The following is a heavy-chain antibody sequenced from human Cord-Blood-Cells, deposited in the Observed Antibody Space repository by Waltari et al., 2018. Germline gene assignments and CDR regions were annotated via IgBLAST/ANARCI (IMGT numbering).Heavy chain of an antibody. CDR3: ARVSSSVTMVQGVIKGGAFDI. J-gene: IGHJ3*02. Sequence: QVQLQQWGAGRLKPSETLSLTCAAYGGSCRGDYWSWIRQTPGTGLGWMWEMNHNGSTNYNPSLKSRVPISVDTSKNQFSLKLSFVPAADTAVYYCARVSSSVTMVQGVIKGGAFDIWGQGTMVTVSS. CDR2: MNHNGST. CDR1: GGSCRGDY. D-gene: IGHD3-10*01. V-gene: IGHV4-34*01.